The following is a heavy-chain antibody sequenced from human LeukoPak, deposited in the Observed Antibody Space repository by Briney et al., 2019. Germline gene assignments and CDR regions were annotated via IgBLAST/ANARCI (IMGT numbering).Heavy chain of an antibody. CDR3: ARAGSYFYYGMDV. CDR1: GGSISSSSYY. Sequence: PSETLSLTCTVSGGSISSSSYYWSWIRQPPGKGLEWIGYIYYSGHTTYNPSLKSRVTISVDTSKNQFSLKLSSVTAADTAVYYCARAGSYFYYGMDVWGQGTTVTVSS. CDR2: IYYSGHT. V-gene: IGHV4-61*01. J-gene: IGHJ6*02.